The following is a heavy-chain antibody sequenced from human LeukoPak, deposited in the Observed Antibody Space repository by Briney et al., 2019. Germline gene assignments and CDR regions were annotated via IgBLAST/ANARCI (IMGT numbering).Heavy chain of an antibody. CDR2: ISSSSTI. CDR1: GFTFSSYN. J-gene: IGHJ1*01. CDR3: ARSRKSYDILTGYPNHAEYFQH. D-gene: IGHD3-9*01. V-gene: IGHV3-48*04. Sequence: PGGSLRLSCAASGFTFSSYNMNWVRQAPGKGLEWVSYISSSSTIYYADSVKGRFTISRDNAKNSLYLQMNSLRAEDTAVYYCARSRKSYDILTGYPNHAEYFQHWGQGTLVTVSS.